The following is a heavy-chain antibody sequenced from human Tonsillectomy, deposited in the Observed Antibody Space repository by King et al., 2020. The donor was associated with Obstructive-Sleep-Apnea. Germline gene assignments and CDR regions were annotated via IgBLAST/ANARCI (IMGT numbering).Heavy chain of an antibody. J-gene: IGHJ3*02. CDR3: AKDRPSYDILTGYYTDDAFDI. CDR2: IRYDGSNK. CDR1: GFTFSSYG. V-gene: IGHV3-30*02. D-gene: IGHD3-9*01. Sequence: VQLVASGGGVVQPGGSLRLSCAASGFTFSSYGMHWVRQAPGKGLEWVAFIRYDGSNKYYADSVKGRFTISRDNSKNTLYLQMNSLRAEDTAVYYCAKDRPSYDILTGYYTDDAFDIWGQGTMVTVSS.